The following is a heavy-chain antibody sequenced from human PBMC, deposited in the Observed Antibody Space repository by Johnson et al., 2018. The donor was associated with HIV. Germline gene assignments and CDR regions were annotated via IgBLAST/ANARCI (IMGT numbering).Heavy chain of an antibody. CDR3: ARDTEYSSNWYAFDI. J-gene: IGHJ3*02. D-gene: IGHD6-13*01. CDR1: GFTFSDYY. Sequence: QVHLVESGGGLVKPGGSLRLSCAASGFTFSDYYMSWIRQAPGKGLEWVSYISSSGSTIYYADSEKGRFTISRDNAKNTLYLQVKSLRAEDTAVYYCARDTEYSSNWYAFDIWGQGTMVTVSS. CDR2: ISSSGSTI. V-gene: IGHV3-11*04.